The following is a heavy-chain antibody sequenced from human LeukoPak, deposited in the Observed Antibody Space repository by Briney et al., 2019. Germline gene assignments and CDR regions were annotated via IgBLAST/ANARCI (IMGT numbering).Heavy chain of an antibody. CDR2: IFYSGGT. J-gene: IGHJ4*02. Sequence: PSETLSLTCTVSGGSMSGHWWSWIRQSPGKGLEWIGDIFYSGGTNNNSPLKSRLTMSLDTSKNQFSLKLSSVTAADTAMYYCARRNTADASIDFWGQGILVIAS. CDR3: ARRNTADASIDF. D-gene: IGHD2/OR15-2a*01. V-gene: IGHV4-59*08. CDR1: GGSMSGHW.